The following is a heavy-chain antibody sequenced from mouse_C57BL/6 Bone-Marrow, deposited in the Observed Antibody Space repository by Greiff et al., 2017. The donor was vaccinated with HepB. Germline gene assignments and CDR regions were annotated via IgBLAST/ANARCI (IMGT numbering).Heavy chain of an antibody. J-gene: IGHJ2*01. D-gene: IGHD1-1*01. CDR1: GYTFTSYG. Sequence: VQGVESGAELARPGASVKLSCKASGYTFTSYGISWVKQRTGQGLEWIGEIYPRSGNTYYNEKFKGKATLTADKSSSTAYMELRSLTSEDSAVYFCARRGVLRSYYFDYWGQGTTLTVSS. CDR3: ARRGVLRSYYFDY. CDR2: IYPRSGNT. V-gene: IGHV1-81*01.